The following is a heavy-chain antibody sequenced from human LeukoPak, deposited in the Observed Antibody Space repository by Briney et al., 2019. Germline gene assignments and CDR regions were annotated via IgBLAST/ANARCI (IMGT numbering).Heavy chain of an antibody. J-gene: IGHJ4*02. CDR3: ARDLAAFDY. Sequence: GRSLRLSCAASGFTFSSYGMHWVRHAPGKGLEWVAVIWYDGSNKYYADSVKGRFTISRDNSKNTLYLQMNSLRAEDTAVYYCARDLAAFDYWGQGTLVTVSS. CDR2: IWYDGSNK. CDR1: GFTFSSYG. V-gene: IGHV3-33*01.